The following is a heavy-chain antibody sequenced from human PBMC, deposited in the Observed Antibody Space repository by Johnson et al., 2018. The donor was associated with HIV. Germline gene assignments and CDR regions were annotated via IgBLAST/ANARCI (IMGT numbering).Heavy chain of an antibody. CDR1: GFSFSDYY. D-gene: IGHD1-1*01. CDR2: ISSSGSII. CDR3: ARREVVFGSYDNWDAFDI. J-gene: IGHJ3*02. V-gene: IGHV3-11*04. Sequence: QVRLVESGGGLVKPGGSLRLSCAASGFSFSDYYMSWIRQAPGKGLEWLSHISSSGSIIYYADSVKGRFTISRDNAKNSPFLQMNSLRTEDTGVYYCARREVVFGSYDNWDAFDIWGQGTMVTVSS.